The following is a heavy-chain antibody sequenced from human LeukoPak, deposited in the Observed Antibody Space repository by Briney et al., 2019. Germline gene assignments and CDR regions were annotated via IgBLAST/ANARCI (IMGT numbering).Heavy chain of an antibody. CDR1: GFTFRSYS. CDR2: ISSGSNYI. Sequence: GSLRLSCAASGFTFRSYSMVWVRQAPGKGLEWVSSISSGSNYIYYADSVKGRFTISRDNARTSLYLQMNSLRAEDTAVYYCARDKAQDSVYYGMDVWGQGTTVTVSS. J-gene: IGHJ6*02. D-gene: IGHD6-6*01. CDR3: ARDKAQDSVYYGMDV. V-gene: IGHV3-21*06.